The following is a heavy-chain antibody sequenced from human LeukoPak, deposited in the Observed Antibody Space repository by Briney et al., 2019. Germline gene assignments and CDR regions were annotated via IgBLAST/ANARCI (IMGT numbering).Heavy chain of an antibody. D-gene: IGHD2-2*01. CDR1: GGSISSYY. CDR3: ARSGYCSSTSCPDYFDY. V-gene: IGHV4-59*01. CDR2: IYYSGST. J-gene: IGHJ4*02. Sequence: SETLSPTCTVSGGSISSYYWSWIRQPPGKGLEWIGYIYYSGSTNYNPSLKSRVTISVDTSKNQFSLKLSSVTAADTAVYYCARSGYCSSTSCPDYFDYWGQGTLVTVSS.